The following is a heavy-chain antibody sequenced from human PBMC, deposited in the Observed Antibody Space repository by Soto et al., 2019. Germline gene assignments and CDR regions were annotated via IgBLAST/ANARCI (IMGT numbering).Heavy chain of an antibody. CDR2: IVVGSGNT. V-gene: IGHV1-58*02. CDR3: AAGIQPTNFDY. J-gene: IGHJ4*02. Sequence: GASVKVSCKASGFTFTSSAMQWVRQARGQRLEWIGWIVVGSGNTNYAQKLQERVTITRDMSTSTAYMELSSLRSEDTAVYYCAAGIQPTNFDYWGQGTLVTVSS. CDR1: GFTFTSSA.